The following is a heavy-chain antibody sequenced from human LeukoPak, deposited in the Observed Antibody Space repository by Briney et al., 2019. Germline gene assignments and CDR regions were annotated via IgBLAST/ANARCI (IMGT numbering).Heavy chain of an antibody. D-gene: IGHD3-22*01. CDR1: GFTVSRNY. Sequence: GGSLRLSCAASGFTVSRNYMSWVRQAPGKGLEWVSVIYSGGTTYYADSVKGRFIISRDTSKNTLYLQMNSLRAEDTAVYYCAKVASGVENRGYDSSGYYVAWFDPWGQGTLVTVSS. V-gene: IGHV3-66*01. CDR2: IYSGGTT. CDR3: AKVASGVENRGYDSSGYYVAWFDP. J-gene: IGHJ5*02.